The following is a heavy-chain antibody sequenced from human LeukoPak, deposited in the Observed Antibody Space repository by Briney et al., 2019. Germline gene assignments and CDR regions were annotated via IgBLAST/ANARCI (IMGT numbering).Heavy chain of an antibody. CDR3: ARDAIRRGAFDI. CDR1: GFTLDVYA. Sequence: GGSLRLSCAPSGFTLDVYATHWVRDAPEEGVEWVSGISWNSGSIGYAGSVKGRFTISRDKAKNSLYLKLNSMRAEDTAVYYCARDAIRRGAFDIWGQGTMVTVS. CDR2: ISWNSGSI. J-gene: IGHJ3*02. V-gene: IGHV3-9*01. D-gene: IGHD2-2*02.